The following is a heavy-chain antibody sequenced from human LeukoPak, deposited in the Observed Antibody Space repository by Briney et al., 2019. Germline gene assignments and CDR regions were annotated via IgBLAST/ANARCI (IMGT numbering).Heavy chain of an antibody. CDR1: GGSFSGYY. V-gene: IGHV4-34*01. Sequence: SETLSLTCAVYGGSFSGYYWSWIRQPPGKGLEWIGEINHSGSTNYNPSLKSRVTISVDTSKNQFSLKLSSVTAADTAVYYCARDRDGDYVDWFDPWGQGTLVTVSS. CDR3: ARDRDGDYVDWFDP. D-gene: IGHD4-17*01. CDR2: INHSGST. J-gene: IGHJ5*02.